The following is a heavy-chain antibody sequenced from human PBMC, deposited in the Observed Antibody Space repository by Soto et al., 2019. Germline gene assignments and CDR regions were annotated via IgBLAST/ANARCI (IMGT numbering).Heavy chain of an antibody. CDR1: GYSFINYG. CDR2: ISGSNGAT. D-gene: IGHD5-12*01. Sequence: ASVKVSCKFSGYSFINYGMTWVRQAPGQGLEWMGWISGSNGATNYAQRFQGRVTLTTDTSTNTAYMELRSLRLDDTAVYYCARDSKWLIINGNWFDSWGQGTLVTVS. V-gene: IGHV1-18*04. J-gene: IGHJ5*01. CDR3: ARDSKWLIINGNWFDS.